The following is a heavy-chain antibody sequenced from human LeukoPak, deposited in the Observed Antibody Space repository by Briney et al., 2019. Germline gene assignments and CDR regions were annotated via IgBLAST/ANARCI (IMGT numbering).Heavy chain of an antibody. CDR1: GYNFTSYW. D-gene: IGHD3-10*01. J-gene: IGHJ4*02. Sequence: GESLKISCKASGYNFTSYWIGWVRQMPGKGLESMGIVYTGDSYTTDSPSFQGQVSISVDTSISVAYLQWSSLKASDTAMYFCARGLVVRGALFDYWGQGTLVTVSS. CDR2: VYTGDSYT. V-gene: IGHV5-51*01. CDR3: ARGLVVRGALFDY.